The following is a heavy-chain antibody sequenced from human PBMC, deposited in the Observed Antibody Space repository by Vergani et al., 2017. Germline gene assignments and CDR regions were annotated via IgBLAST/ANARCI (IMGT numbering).Heavy chain of an antibody. CDR1: GFTFSSYY. CDR3: TRGWYYDSIAYWAY. CDR2: INPSGGST. V-gene: IGHV1-46*03. J-gene: IGHJ4*02. D-gene: IGHD3-22*01. Sequence: QVQLVESGGGVVQPGRSLRLSCAASGFTFSSYYMHWVRQAPGQGLEWMGIINPSGGSTSYAQKFQGRVTMTRDTSTSTVYMELSSLRSEDTAVYYCTRGWYYDSIAYWAYWGQGTLVTVSS.